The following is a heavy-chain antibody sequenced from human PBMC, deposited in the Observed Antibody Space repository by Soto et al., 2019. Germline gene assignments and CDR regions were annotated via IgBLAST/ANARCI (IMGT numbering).Heavy chain of an antibody. CDR1: GFSLSTKGVG. CDR2: IYWDDDK. CDR3: AHLYAESGYDWRYDP. V-gene: IGHV2-5*02. D-gene: IGHD5-12*01. J-gene: IGHJ5*02. Sequence: SGPTLVNPTQTLTLTCNFSGFSLSTKGVGVGWIRQPPGKALEWLGIIYWDDDKRYRPSLDNRLTITKDTSKNQVVLTMTNVDTVDTGTYFCAHLYAESGYDWRYDPWGQGTRVTVSS.